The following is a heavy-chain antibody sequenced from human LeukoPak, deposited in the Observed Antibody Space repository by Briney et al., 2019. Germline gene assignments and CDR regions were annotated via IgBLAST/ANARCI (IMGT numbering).Heavy chain of an antibody. CDR2: IYPGNPET. CDR3: ARGVVGANDYFYGMDV. Sequence: GESLQISCQGSGSRFTSHWIAWVRPVPGKGLEWMGIIYPGNPETRYSPSFQGQVTMSADKSIRTAYLQWSSLKASDTAIYYCARGVVGANDYFYGMDVWGQGTTVTVSS. CDR1: GSRFTSHW. J-gene: IGHJ6*02. V-gene: IGHV5-51*01. D-gene: IGHD1-26*01.